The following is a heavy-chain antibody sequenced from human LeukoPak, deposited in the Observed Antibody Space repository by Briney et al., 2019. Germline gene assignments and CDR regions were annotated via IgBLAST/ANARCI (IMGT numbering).Heavy chain of an antibody. CDR2: INARGDT. D-gene: IGHD2-2*01. CDR3: ARGQVPAARGYNWFDP. J-gene: IGHJ5*02. Sequence: KASETLSLTCAVYGWSFNDYYWNWVRQPPGKGLERIGEINARGDTNYNPSLKSRVTISVDSSKNQFSLTLTSMIAADTAIYYCARGQVPAARGYNWFDPWGQGTLVTVSS. V-gene: IGHV4-34*01. CDR1: GWSFNDYY.